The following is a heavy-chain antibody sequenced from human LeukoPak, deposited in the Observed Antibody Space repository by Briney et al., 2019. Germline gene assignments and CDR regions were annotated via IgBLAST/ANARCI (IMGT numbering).Heavy chain of an antibody. Sequence: PGGSLRLSCAASGFTFSSYGMHWVRQAPGKGLEWVAFIRYDGGNKYYADSVKGRFTISRDNSKNTLYLQMNSLRAEDTAVYYCAKDQIVGAHFDYWGQGTLVTVSS. CDR2: IRYDGGNK. D-gene: IGHD1-26*01. CDR3: AKDQIVGAHFDY. V-gene: IGHV3-30*02. J-gene: IGHJ4*02. CDR1: GFTFSSYG.